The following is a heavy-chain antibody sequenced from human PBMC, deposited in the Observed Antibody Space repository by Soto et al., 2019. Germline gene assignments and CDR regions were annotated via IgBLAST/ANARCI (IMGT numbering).Heavy chain of an antibody. D-gene: IGHD3-10*01. CDR2: IYYSGST. V-gene: IGHV4-38-2*01. J-gene: IGHJ6*02. Sequence: SETLSLTCAVSGDSISSGYYWAWIRQPPGKGLEWIGSIYYSGSTYYNPSLKSRVTISVDTSKNQFSLKLSSVTAADTAVYYCRGRGEFNYYYYGMDVWGQGTTVTVSS. CDR3: RGRGEFNYYYYGMDV. CDR1: GDSISSGYY.